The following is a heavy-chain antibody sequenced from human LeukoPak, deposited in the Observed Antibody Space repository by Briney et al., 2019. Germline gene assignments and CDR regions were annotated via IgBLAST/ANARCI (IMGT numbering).Heavy chain of an antibody. Sequence: GGSLRLSCAGSGFTFSSYWMGWIRQAPGKGPEWVANIKQDGREKHYVDSVKGRFTIFRDNAKNSLYLQMNSLRAEDTAIYYCTRDEAAATDWGQGTLVTVSS. D-gene: IGHD6-13*01. J-gene: IGHJ4*02. CDR3: TRDEAAATD. CDR1: GFTFSSYW. V-gene: IGHV3-7*01. CDR2: IKQDGREK.